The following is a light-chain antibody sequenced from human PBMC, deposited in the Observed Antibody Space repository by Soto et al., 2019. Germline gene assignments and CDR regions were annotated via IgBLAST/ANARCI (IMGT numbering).Light chain of an antibody. CDR3: QQYDNLPYT. J-gene: IGKJ2*01. CDR1: QDISNY. V-gene: IGKV1-33*01. CDR2: DAS. Sequence: DIQMNQSPSSLSASVGDRVTITCQASQDISNYLNWYQQKPGKAPKLLIYDASNLETGVPSRFSVSESGTDFTFTISSLQTEDIATYYCQQYDNLPYTFGQGTKLEIK.